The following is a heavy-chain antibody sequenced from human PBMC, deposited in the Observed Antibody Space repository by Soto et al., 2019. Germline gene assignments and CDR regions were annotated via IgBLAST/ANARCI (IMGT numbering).Heavy chain of an antibody. CDR3: ARGHSTDCSNGVCSYFYNHEMDV. J-gene: IGHJ6*02. CDR2: INPTSGGT. CDR1: GYSFTEDH. V-gene: IGHV1-2*04. Sequence: ASVKVYCTASGYSFTEDHIHWGRQDPGQGLEWLGRINPTSGGTITAQKFQGWVTMTRDTSISTVYRELTRLRSDDTAVYFCARGHSTDCSNGVCSYFYNHEMDVWGQGTTVTVAS. D-gene: IGHD2-8*01.